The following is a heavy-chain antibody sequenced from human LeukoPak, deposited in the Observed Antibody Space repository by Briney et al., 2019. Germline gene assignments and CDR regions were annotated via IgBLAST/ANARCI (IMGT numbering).Heavy chain of an antibody. CDR2: IYYSGST. V-gene: IGHV4-39*07. CDR1: GGSISSSSYY. J-gene: IGHJ4*02. D-gene: IGHD3-22*01. Sequence: PSETLSLTCTVSGGSISSSSYYWGWIRQPPGKGLEWIGSIYYSGSTYYNPSLKSRVTISVDTSKNQFSLKLSSVTAAGTAVYYCAGTYYYDSSGYFKWVYWGQGTLVTVSS. CDR3: AGTYYYDSSGYFKWVY.